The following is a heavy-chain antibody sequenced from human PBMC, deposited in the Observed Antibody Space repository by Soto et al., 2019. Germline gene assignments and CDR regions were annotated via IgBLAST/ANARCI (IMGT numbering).Heavy chain of an antibody. CDR2: ISDDGSKE. D-gene: IGHD3-16*01. CDR1: GFPFSSYG. Sequence: QVQLVESGGGVVQPGRSLRLSCAASGFPFSSYGMHWVRQVPGKGLEWAAVISDDGSKEWYADSVKGRFTISRDNSNXXXXXXXXXXXXXXXXXXXXXXXXXXXSHHEGADSWGQGTLVTVSS. V-gene: IGHV3-30*03. CDR3: XXXXXXXSHHEGADS. J-gene: IGHJ4*02.